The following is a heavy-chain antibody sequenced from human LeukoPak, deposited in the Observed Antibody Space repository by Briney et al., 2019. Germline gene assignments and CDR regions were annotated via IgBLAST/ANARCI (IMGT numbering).Heavy chain of an antibody. CDR2: IWYDGSNK. J-gene: IGHJ4*02. Sequence: PGRSLRLSCAASGFTFSSYGMHWVRQAPGKGLEGVAVIWYDGSNKYCADSVKGRFTISRDNSKNTLYLQMNSLRAEDTAVYYCARDSLMDYDFWSGYTNWGQGTLVTVSS. D-gene: IGHD3-3*01. CDR3: ARDSLMDYDFWSGYTN. V-gene: IGHV3-33*01. CDR1: GFTFSSYG.